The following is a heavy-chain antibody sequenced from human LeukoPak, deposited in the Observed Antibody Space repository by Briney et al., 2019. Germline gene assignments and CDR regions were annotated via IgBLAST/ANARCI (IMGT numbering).Heavy chain of an antibody. Sequence: PGGSLRLSCAASGFTFSSYWMHWVRQAPGKGLVWVSRIKTDGSSTSYADSVKGRFTISRDNARNMLYLQMNSLRAEDTAVYYCARRSIWGQGTLVTVSS. CDR1: GFTFSSYW. CDR3: ARRSI. J-gene: IGHJ4*02. CDR2: IKTDGSST. V-gene: IGHV3-74*01.